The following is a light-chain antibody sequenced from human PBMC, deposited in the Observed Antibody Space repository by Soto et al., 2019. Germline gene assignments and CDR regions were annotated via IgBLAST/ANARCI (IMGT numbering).Light chain of an antibody. CDR3: CSYAGXMYV. Sequence: QSALTQPRSVSGSPGQSVTISCTGSSSDVGAYNYVSWYQQHPGKAPKLMIFDVSKRPSGVPDRFSGSKSGSTASLTISGLQAEDEADYYCCSYAGXMYVVGSGTKVTVL. CDR2: DVS. CDR1: SSDVGAYNY. J-gene: IGLJ1*01. V-gene: IGLV2-11*01.